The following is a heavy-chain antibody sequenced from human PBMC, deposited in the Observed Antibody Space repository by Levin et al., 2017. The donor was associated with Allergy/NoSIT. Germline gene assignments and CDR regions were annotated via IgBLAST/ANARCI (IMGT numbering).Heavy chain of an antibody. D-gene: IGHD3-16*01. CDR2: ISYDGSNQ. CDR1: GFTFSSYG. CDR3: ATVRGSNMYKWYIDY. J-gene: IGHJ4*02. V-gene: IGHV3-33*01. Sequence: PGGSLRLSCAASGFTFSSYGMQWVRQAPGKGLEWVALISYDGSNQYYADSVKGRFTISRDNSKNTLYLQMNSLRAEDTAMYYCATVRGSNMYKWYIDYWGQGTLVTVSS.